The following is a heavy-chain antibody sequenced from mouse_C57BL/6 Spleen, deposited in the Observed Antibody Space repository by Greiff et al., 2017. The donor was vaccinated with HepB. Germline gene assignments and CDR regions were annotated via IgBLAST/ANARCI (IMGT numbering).Heavy chain of an antibody. CDR3: ARSKKIVAIDCDY. V-gene: IGHV1S81*02. CDR1: GYTFTSYW. Sequence: QVQLQQPGAELVKAGASVKMSCKASGYTFTSYWMHWVKQRLGQGLAWFAETNPTNGRTYYKEKFKRKATLTVDKSSSTTYMLLSGTTSEDSAVYYWARSKKIVAIDCDYWGQGIALTVAS. J-gene: IGHJ2*01. CDR2: TNPTNGRT. D-gene: IGHD1-1*01.